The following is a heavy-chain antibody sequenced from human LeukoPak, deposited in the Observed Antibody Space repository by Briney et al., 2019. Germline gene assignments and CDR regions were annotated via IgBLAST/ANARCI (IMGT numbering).Heavy chain of an antibody. J-gene: IGHJ5*02. V-gene: IGHV3-53*04. Sequence: GGSLRLSCAASGFTVSSNYMSWVRQAPGKGLEGVSVIYSGGSTYYADSVKGRFTISRTNSKNTLYLQMNSLRAEDTAVYYCARLVVGATIFHSWFDPWGQGTLVTVSS. CDR3: ARLVVGATIFHSWFDP. D-gene: IGHD1-26*01. CDR1: GFTVSSNY. CDR2: IYSGGST.